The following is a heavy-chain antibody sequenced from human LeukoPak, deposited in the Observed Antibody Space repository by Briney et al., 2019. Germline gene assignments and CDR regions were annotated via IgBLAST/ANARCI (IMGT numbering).Heavy chain of an antibody. J-gene: IGHJ6*02. V-gene: IGHV3-49*04. CDR1: GFPFRDHA. CDR3: VRNSGTYRGYGLDV. D-gene: IGHD1-26*01. Sequence: GRSLRLSCTASGFPFRDHAMSWARQAPGKGLEWVGFIRTNPNGATVEYAASVRGRFTISRDDSQNIAYLEMNSLETEDSAVYYCVRNSGTYRGYGLDVWGQGTTVTVSS. CDR2: IRTNPNGATV.